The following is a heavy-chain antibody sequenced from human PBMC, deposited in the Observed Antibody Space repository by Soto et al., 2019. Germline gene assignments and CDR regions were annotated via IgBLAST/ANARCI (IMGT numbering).Heavy chain of an antibody. CDR3: ATSPRDPSTWKQYCSGMDV. Sequence: ASVKVSCKASEDTFTRYVIHWVRQAPGQRLEWMGWINAGNGNTKYSQNFQGRVTITRDASASTAYMELSSLRSQDTAVYYCATSPRDPSTWKQYCSGMDVWGQGTTVTVSS. J-gene: IGHJ6*02. D-gene: IGHD6-13*01. CDR1: EDTFTRYV. CDR2: INAGNGNT. V-gene: IGHV1-3*01.